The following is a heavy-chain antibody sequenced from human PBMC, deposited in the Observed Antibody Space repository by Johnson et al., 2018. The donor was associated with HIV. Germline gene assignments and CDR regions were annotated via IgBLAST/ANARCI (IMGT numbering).Heavy chain of an antibody. J-gene: IGHJ3*02. V-gene: IGHV3-30*04. CDR2: ISYDGSNK. CDR3: ARSSSSGAFDI. CDR1: GFTFSSYA. Sequence: QVQLVESGGGVVQPGRSLRLSCAASGFTFSSYAMHWVRQAPGKGLEWVAVISYDGSNKYYADSVKGRFTISRDNSKNTLDLQMNSLRAEDTAVYYCARSSSSGAFDIWGQGTMVTVSS. D-gene: IGHD6-6*01.